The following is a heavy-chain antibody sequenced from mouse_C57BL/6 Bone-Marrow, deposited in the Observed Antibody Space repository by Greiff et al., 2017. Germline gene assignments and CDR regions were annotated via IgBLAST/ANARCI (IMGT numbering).Heavy chain of an antibody. D-gene: IGHD1-1*01. CDR1: GFTFSSYG. Sequence: DVHLVESGGDLVKPGGSLKLSCAASGFTFSSYGMSWVRQTPDKRLEWVATISSGGSYTYYPDSVKGRFTISRDNAKNTLYLQMSSLKSEDTAMYDCARHLTTVRFAYWGQGTLVTVSA. V-gene: IGHV5-6*01. J-gene: IGHJ3*01. CDR2: ISSGGSYT. CDR3: ARHLTTVRFAY.